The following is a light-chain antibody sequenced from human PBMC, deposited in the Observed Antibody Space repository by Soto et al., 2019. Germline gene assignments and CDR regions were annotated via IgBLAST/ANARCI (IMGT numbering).Light chain of an antibody. CDR3: VTWYSSLSVGR. CDR1: STNIGDNY. J-gene: IGLJ2*01. CDR2: DNT. V-gene: IGLV1-51*01. Sequence: QSVLTQPPSVSAAPGQKVTISCSGSSTNIGDNYVSLYQQLPRTAPNHLLIDNTNRPSGIPDRFSGSKSGTSATLDITGLQPGDEADYDCVTWYSSLSVGRLGGGTKLTVL.